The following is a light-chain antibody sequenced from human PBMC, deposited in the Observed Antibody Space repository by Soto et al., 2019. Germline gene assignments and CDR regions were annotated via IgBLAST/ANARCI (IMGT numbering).Light chain of an antibody. V-gene: IGKV1-5*03. Sequence: DIQMTQFPSTLSASVGDSVTITCRASQSISPWLAWYQQKPGKAPTLLIYKASSLEGGVPSRFSGSGSGTDFNITISSLQPDDFATYYCQQHNTYPLTFGGGTTVEIK. J-gene: IGKJ4*01. CDR2: KAS. CDR3: QQHNTYPLT. CDR1: QSISPW.